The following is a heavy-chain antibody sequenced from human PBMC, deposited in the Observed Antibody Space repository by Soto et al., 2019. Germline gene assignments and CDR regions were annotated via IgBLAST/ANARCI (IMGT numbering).Heavy chain of an antibody. CDR3: ATPFIKRYFDSSTTEFDY. CDR1: GYTLTELS. Sequence: ASVKVSCKVSGYTLTELSMHWVRQAPGKGLEWMGGFDPEDGETIYAQKFQGRVTMTEDTSTDTAYMELSSLRSEDTAVYYCATPFIKRYFDSSTTEFDYWGQGTLVTVSS. V-gene: IGHV1-24*01. CDR2: FDPEDGET. D-gene: IGHD3-9*01. J-gene: IGHJ4*02.